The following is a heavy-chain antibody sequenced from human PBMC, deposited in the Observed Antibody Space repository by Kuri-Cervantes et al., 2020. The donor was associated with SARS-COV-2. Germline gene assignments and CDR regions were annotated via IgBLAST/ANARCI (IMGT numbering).Heavy chain of an antibody. Sequence: SETLSLTCTVSSGSISSGDYYWSWIRQPPGKGLEWIGEINHSGSTNYNPSLKSRVTISVDTSKNQFSLKLSSVTAADTAVYYCARGRSDSRRWWLPGIWGQGTLVTVSS. D-gene: IGHD5-12*01. CDR1: SGSISSGDYY. CDR3: ARGRSDSRRWWLPGI. J-gene: IGHJ4*02. CDR2: INHSGST. V-gene: IGHV4-39*07.